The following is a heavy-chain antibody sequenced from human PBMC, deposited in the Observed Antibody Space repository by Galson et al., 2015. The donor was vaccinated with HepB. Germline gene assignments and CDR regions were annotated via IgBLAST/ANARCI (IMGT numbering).Heavy chain of an antibody. CDR3: ASLQVTAWVMNS. CDR1: GYSFTSYW. V-gene: IGHV5-51*01. D-gene: IGHD5-18*01. J-gene: IGHJ4*02. Sequence: QSGAEVKKPGESLKISCKGSGYSFTSYWIGWVRQMPGKGLEWIGIIYPGDSDTRYSPSFQGQVTISADKSISTAYLQWSSLKASATASFYCASLQVTAWVMNSWGQGTLATVSP. CDR2: IYPGDSDT.